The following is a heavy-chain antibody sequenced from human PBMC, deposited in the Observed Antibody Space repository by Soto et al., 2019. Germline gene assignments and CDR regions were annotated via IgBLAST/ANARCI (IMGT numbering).Heavy chain of an antibody. Sequence: LSLTCTVSGAPVSSETHFWTWIRQPPGKGLEWIGYMYYSGITNSNPALKSRVTLSVDRSRNQFSLSLNPVTAADTAVYYCAREDMSGTYYFDYWGPGTQVTVSS. CDR3: AREDMSGTYYFDY. CDR2: MYYSGIT. CDR1: GAPVSSETHF. J-gene: IGHJ4*02. V-gene: IGHV4-61*01. D-gene: IGHD1-26*01.